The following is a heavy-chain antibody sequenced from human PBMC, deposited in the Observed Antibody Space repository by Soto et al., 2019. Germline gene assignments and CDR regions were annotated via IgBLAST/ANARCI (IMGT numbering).Heavy chain of an antibody. J-gene: IGHJ6*02. D-gene: IGHD3-22*01. CDR2: IIPIFGTA. CDR3: ASCTYYYDSSGYPSSGMDV. Sequence: GASVKVSCTASGGTFSSYAISWVRQAPGQGLEWMGGIIPIFGTANYAQKFQGRVTITADESTSTAYMELSSLRSEDTAVYYCASCTYYYDSSGYPSSGMDVWGQGTTVTVSS. CDR1: GGTFSSYA. V-gene: IGHV1-69*13.